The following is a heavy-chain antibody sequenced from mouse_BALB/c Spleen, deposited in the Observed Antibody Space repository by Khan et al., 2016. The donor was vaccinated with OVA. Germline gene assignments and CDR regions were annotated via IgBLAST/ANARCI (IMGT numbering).Heavy chain of an antibody. V-gene: IGHV3-2*02. CDR3: ARKDYYDYDPFPY. CDR1: GYSITSEYA. CDR2: INYSGNN. D-gene: IGHD2-4*01. Sequence: DVKLQESGPGLVKPSQSLSLTCTVTGYSITSEYAWNWIRQFPGNKLEWMGYINYSGNNRINPSLKSRTSITRDTSKNQFFLQLNSVTTEDTAPYYCARKDYYDYDPFPYWGQGTLVTVSA. J-gene: IGHJ3*01.